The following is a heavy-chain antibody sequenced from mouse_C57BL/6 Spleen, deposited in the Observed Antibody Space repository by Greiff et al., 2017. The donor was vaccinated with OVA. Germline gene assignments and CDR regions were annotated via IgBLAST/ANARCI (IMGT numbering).Heavy chain of an antibody. Sequence: QVHVKQPGAELVKPGASVKLSCKASGYTFTSYWMQWVKQRPGQGLEWIGEIDPSDSYTNYNQKFKGKATLTVDTSSSTAYMQLSSLTSEDSAVYYCAIYGNFDYWGQGTTLTVSS. CDR2: IDPSDSYT. CDR3: AIYGNFDY. J-gene: IGHJ2*01. V-gene: IGHV1-50*01. CDR1: GYTFTSYW. D-gene: IGHD2-1*01.